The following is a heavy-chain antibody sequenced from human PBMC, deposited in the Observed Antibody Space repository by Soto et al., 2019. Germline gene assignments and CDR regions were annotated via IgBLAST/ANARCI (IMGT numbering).Heavy chain of an antibody. Sequence: EVQLVESGGGLVQPGGSLRLSCAASVTVTSNYMTWVRQAPGKGLEWVSVIYSAGSTYYADSVKGRFTISRDNSRNTLYLQMNGLGAEDTAVYYCARATVAVAGKDYWGQGTLVTVSS. V-gene: IGHV3-66*01. D-gene: IGHD6-19*01. CDR1: VTVTSNY. J-gene: IGHJ4*02. CDR2: IYSAGST. CDR3: ARATVAVAGKDY.